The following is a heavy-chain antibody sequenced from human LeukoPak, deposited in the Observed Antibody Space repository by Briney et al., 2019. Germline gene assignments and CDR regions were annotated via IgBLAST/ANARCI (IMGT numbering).Heavy chain of an antibody. J-gene: IGHJ4*01. CDR1: GFTVSSNY. V-gene: IGHV3-53*01. CDR3: ARVRSGYSFGY. CDR2: IYSGGST. Sequence: PGGSLRLSCAASGFTVSSNYMSWVRQAPGKGLEWVSVIYSGGSTYYADSVKGRFTISRDNSKNTLYLQMNSLRAEDTAVYYCARVRSGYSFGYWGHGTLVTVSS. D-gene: IGHD5-18*01.